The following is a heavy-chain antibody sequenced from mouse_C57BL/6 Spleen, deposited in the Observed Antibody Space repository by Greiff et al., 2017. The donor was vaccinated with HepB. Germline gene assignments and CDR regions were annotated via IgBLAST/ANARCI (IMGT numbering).Heavy chain of an antibody. CDR3: ARTTTVVAPDV. CDR1: GYTFTSYW. D-gene: IGHD1-1*01. J-gene: IGHJ1*03. CDR2: IDPSDSET. V-gene: IGHV1-52*01. Sequence: QVHVKQPGAELVRPGSSVKLSCKASGYTFTSYWMHWVKQRPIQGLEWIGNIDPSDSETHYNQKFKDKATLTVDKSSSTAYMQLSSLTSEDSAVYYCARTTTVVAPDVWGTGTTVTVSS.